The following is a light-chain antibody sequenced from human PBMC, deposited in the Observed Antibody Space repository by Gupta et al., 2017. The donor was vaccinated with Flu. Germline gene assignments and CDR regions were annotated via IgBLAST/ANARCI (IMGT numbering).Light chain of an antibody. Sequence: QSALTQPASVSGSPGQSITIPCTGTNADVGNYKFVSWYQQHPGKPPKLIIYEGTKRPSGISGRFSGSKSGDTPSLAISGLQADDEATYYCCSFAGDATWVFGGGTKLTGL. CDR2: EGT. V-gene: IGLV2-23*01. CDR3: CSFAGDATWV. J-gene: IGLJ3*02. CDR1: NADVGNYKF.